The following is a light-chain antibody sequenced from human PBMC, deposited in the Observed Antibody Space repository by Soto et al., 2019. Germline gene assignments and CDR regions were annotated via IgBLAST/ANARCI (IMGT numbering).Light chain of an antibody. Sequence: EIVLTQSPATLSLSPGERATLSCRASQSVSSYLAWYQQKHGQAPRLLIYDASNRATGIPARFSGSGSGTDFTLTISSLEPEDFAVYYCQQRSNWPGYTFGQGTKLEIK. CDR3: QQRSNWPGYT. CDR1: QSVSSY. V-gene: IGKV3-11*01. CDR2: DAS. J-gene: IGKJ2*01.